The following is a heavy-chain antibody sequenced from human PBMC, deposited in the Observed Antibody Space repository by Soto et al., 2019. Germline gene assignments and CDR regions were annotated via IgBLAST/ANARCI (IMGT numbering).Heavy chain of an antibody. CDR1: GGSISSSSYY. V-gene: IGHV4-39*01. CDR2: IYHSGST. Sequence: PSETLSLTCTVSGGSISSSSYYWGWIRQPPGKGLEWIGTIYHSGSTYYTPSLKSRVTISVDTSKNQFSLKLSSVTAADTAVYYCARGSSLRSPYYFDYWGQGTLVTVSS. J-gene: IGHJ4*02. D-gene: IGHD5-12*01. CDR3: ARGSSLRSPYYFDY.